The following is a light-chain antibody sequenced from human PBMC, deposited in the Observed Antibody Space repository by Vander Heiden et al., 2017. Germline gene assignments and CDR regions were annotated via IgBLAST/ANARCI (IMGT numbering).Light chain of an antibody. CDR1: SGHSSYA. J-gene: IGLJ3*02. V-gene: IGLV4-69*02. CDR2: LNSDGSH. Sequence: QLVLTQSPSASAPLGASVKLTCTLSSGHSSYAIAWHQQQPEKGPRYLMNLNSDGSHSKGDGVPDRFSGSSSGAERYLTIASLQSEDEADYYCQTWGTGSWVFGGGTKLSVL. CDR3: QTWGTGSWV.